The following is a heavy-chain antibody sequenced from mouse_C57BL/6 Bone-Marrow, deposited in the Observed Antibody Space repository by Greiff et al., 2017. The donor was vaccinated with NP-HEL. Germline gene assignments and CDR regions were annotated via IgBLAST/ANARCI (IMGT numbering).Heavy chain of an antibody. CDR1: GFTFSSYA. J-gene: IGHJ3*01. CDR3: TRDCGNGFAY. V-gene: IGHV5-9-1*02. CDR2: ISSGGDYI. Sequence: DVQLQESGEGLVKPGGSLKLSCAASGFTFSSYAMSWVRQTPEKRLEWVAYISSGGDYIYYADTVKGRFTISRDNARNTLYLQMSSLKSEDTAMYYCTRDCGNGFAYWGQGTLVTVSA. D-gene: IGHD2-1*01.